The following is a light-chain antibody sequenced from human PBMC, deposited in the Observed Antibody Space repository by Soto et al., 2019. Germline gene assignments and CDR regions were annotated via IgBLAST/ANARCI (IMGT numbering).Light chain of an antibody. J-gene: IGKJ1*01. CDR1: QTIDSW. V-gene: IGKV1-5*03. CDR2: KAS. CDR3: QQYHIYSGT. Sequence: DIQMTQSPPTLSASVGDRVTITCRASQTIDSWLAWYQQRPGKTPNLLIYKASTLESGVPSRFRGSGSGTEFTLTINSLQPDDFATYYCQQYHIYSGTFGQGTKVDIK.